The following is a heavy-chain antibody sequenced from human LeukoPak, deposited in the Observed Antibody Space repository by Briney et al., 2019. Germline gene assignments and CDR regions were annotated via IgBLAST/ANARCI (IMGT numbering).Heavy chain of an antibody. D-gene: IGHD6-19*01. J-gene: IGHJ4*02. Sequence: PGGSLRLSCAASGFTFSSYEMNWVRQAPGKGLEWVSYISSSCSTIYYADSVKGRFTISRDNAKNSLYLQMNSLRAEDTAVYYCARERYSSGLDYWGQGTLVTVSS. CDR1: GFTFSSYE. CDR3: ARERYSSGLDY. V-gene: IGHV3-48*03. CDR2: ISSSCSTI.